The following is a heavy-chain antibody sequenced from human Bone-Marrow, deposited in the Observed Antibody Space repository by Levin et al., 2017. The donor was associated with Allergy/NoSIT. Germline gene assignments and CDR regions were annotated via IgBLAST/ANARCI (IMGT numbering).Heavy chain of an antibody. V-gene: IGHV4-39*01. Sequence: SQTLSLTCTVSGGSISSTSDYWGWIRQSPGKGLEWIGSFYFSGNTYYNPSLKSRVTISVDTSKSQFSLRLSSVTAADTAIYYCARQPMVTGTFDYWGQGTLVTVSS. D-gene: IGHD2-21*02. CDR2: FYFSGNT. CDR3: ARQPMVTGTFDY. CDR1: GGSISSTSDY. J-gene: IGHJ4*02.